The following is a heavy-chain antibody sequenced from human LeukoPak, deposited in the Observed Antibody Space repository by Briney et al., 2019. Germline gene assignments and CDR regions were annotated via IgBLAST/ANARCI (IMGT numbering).Heavy chain of an antibody. CDR3: ARARPYGDLVDY. CDR2: INPNSGGT. V-gene: IGHV1-2*02. D-gene: IGHD4-17*01. CDR1: GYTFTGYY. J-gene: IGHJ4*02. Sequence: ASVKVSCKASGYTFTGYYMHWVRQAPGQGLEWMGWINPNSGGTNYAQKFQGRVTMTTDTSTSTAYMELRSLRSDDTAVYYCARARPYGDLVDYWGQGTLVTVSS.